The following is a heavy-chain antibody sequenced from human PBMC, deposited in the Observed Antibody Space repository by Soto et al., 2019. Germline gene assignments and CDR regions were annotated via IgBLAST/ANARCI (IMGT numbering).Heavy chain of an antibody. CDR2: ISSSSSTL. D-gene: IGHD3-22*01. CDR3: ARDLSYYYDSSGSLSGLDY. Sequence: PGGSLRLSSAASGFTFTTYSMNCVRHTPRNGLEWVSYISSSSSTLSYAASVKGRFTISRDNAKNSLYLQMNSLRDKDTAVYYCARDLSYYYDSSGSLSGLDYWGQGSLVNVSS. V-gene: IGHV3-48*02. J-gene: IGHJ4*02. CDR1: GFTFTTYS.